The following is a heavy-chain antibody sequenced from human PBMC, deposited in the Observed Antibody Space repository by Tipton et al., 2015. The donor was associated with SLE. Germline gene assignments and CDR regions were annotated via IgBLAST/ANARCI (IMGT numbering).Heavy chain of an antibody. D-gene: IGHD6-13*01. Sequence: TLSLTCSIYGGSFGGYYWSWIRQPPGKGLEWIGEINHGGSTNYNPSLKSRATISRDTSVNQFSLNLSSVTASDTAVYFCTRAEFSSNWYMYWHFDLWGRGTLVTVSS. J-gene: IGHJ2*01. CDR2: INHGGST. CDR3: TRAEFSSNWYMYWHFDL. CDR1: GGSFGGYY. V-gene: IGHV4-34*01.